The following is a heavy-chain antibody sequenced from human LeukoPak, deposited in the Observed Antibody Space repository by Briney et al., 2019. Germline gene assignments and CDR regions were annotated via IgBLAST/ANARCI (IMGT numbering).Heavy chain of an antibody. D-gene: IGHD6-6*01. CDR3: AKGLSSSSSYMDV. V-gene: IGHV3-9*03. CDR2: ISWNSGSL. CDR1: GFTFSSYS. J-gene: IGHJ6*03. Sequence: PGGSLRLSCAASGFTFSSYSMNWVRQAPGKGLEWVSGISWNSGSLGYADSVKGRFTISRDNAKNSLYLQMNSLRAEDMALYYCAKGLSSSSSYMDVWGKGTTVTVSS.